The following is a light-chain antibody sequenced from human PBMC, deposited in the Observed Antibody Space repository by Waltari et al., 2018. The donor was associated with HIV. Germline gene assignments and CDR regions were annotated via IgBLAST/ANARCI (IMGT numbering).Light chain of an antibody. CDR1: KSNIGNNF. CDR3: QVWDGNSDHQV. CDR2: RKD. J-gene: IGLJ3*02. V-gene: IGLV1-47*01. Sequence: QPKMTQAPSASKTPGQRITMSCSGSKSNIGNNFIYWYQQIPGAAPRLVMARKDQRPAGVPDRFSGTKSGTSAFLAITNLRLDDEADYCCQVWDGNSDHQVFGGGTKLTVL.